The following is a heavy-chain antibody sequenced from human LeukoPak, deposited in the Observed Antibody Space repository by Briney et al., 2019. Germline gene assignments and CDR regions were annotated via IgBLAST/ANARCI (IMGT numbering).Heavy chain of an antibody. CDR1: GGSFSGYY. D-gene: IGHD3-9*01. CDR2: INDSGST. CDR3: ARTNRGRVLTGYYTVAYYFDY. J-gene: IGHJ4*02. Sequence: SETLSLTCAVYGGSFSGYYWSWIRQPPGKGLEWIGEINDSGSTNYNASLKSRVTISVDTSKKQLSLKLSAVTASDPAVYYCARTNRGRVLTGYYTVAYYFDYWGQGTLVTVSS. V-gene: IGHV4-34*01.